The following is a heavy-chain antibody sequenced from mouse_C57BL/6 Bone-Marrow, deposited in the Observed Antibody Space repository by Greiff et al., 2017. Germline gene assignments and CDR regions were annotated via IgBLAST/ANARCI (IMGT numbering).Heavy chain of an antibody. Sequence: VQLVESGAELVRPGTSVKLSCTASGYTFTSYWMHWVKQRPGQGLEWIGVIDPSDSYTNYNQKFKGKATLTVDTSSSKAYMQLSSLTSEDSAVYYCAIDGYPYYFDYGGRGTTLTVSA. CDR3: AIDGYPYYFDY. V-gene: IGHV1-59*01. CDR1: GYTFTSYW. CDR2: IDPSDSYT. J-gene: IGHJ2*01. D-gene: IGHD2-3*01.